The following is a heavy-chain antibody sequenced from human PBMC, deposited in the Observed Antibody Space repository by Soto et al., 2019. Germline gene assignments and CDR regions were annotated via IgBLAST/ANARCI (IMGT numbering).Heavy chain of an antibody. CDR3: ARETRAGYSSSWYDKNWFDP. CDR2: IDHSGST. CDR1: GGSFSGNY. J-gene: IGHJ5*02. Sequence: QVQLQQWGAGLLKPSETLSLTCAVYGGSFSGNYWSWIRQPPGKGLEWIGEIDHSGSTNYNPSLKSRVTISVDTSKNQFSLKLSSVTAADTAVYYCARETRAGYSSSWYDKNWFDPWGQGTLVTVSS. D-gene: IGHD6-13*01. V-gene: IGHV4-34*01.